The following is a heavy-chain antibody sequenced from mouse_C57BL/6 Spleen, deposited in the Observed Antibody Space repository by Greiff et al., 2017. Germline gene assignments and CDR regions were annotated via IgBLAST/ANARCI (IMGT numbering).Heavy chain of an antibody. D-gene: IGHD1-1*01. V-gene: IGHV1-64*01. Sequence: QVQLQQPGAELVKPGASVKLSCKASGYTFTSYGMHWVKQRPGKGLEWIGMIHPNSGSTNYNEKFKSKATLTVDKSSSTAYMQLSSLTAADSAVYYCASGDYGGLYAMDYWGQGTSVTVSS. CDR2: IHPNSGST. J-gene: IGHJ4*01. CDR3: ASGDYGGLYAMDY. CDR1: GYTFTSYG.